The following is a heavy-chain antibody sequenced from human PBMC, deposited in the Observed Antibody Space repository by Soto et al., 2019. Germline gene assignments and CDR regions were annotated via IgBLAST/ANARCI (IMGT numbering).Heavy chain of an antibody. CDR2: IYYSGST. CDR1: GGSISSGGYY. V-gene: IGHV4-31*03. Sequence: SETLSLTCTVSGGSISSGGYYWSWIRQHPGKGLEWIGYIYYSGSTYYNPSLKSRVTISVDTSKNQFSLKLSSVTAADTAVYYCARDKVEISSSSGFDYCGQGTMVTVSA. D-gene: IGHD6-6*01. J-gene: IGHJ4*02. CDR3: ARDKVEISSSSGFDY.